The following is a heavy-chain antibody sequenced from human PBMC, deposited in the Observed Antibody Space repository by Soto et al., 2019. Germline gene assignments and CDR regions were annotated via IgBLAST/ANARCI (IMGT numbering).Heavy chain of an antibody. CDR3: ARRDSSGWYDY. V-gene: IGHV4-39*01. D-gene: IGHD6-19*01. CDR1: GGSISSSSYY. Sequence: ASETLSLTCTVSGGSISSSSYYWGWIRQPPGKGLEWIGSIYYSGSTYYNPSLKSRVTISVDTSKNQFSLKLSSVTAADTAVYYCARRDSSGWYDYWGQGTLVTVSS. CDR2: IYYSGST. J-gene: IGHJ4*02.